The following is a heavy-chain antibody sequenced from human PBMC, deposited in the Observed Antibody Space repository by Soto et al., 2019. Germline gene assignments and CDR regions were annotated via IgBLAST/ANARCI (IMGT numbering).Heavy chain of an antibody. CDR1: GFTFSSYG. J-gene: IGHJ3*02. CDR2: IWYDGSNK. V-gene: IGHV3-33*01. Sequence: GSLRLSCAASGFTFSSYGMHWVRQAPGKGLEWVAVIWYDGSNKYYADSVKGRFTISRDNSKNTLYLLMNSLRAEDTGVYYCARVPAGDAFDIWGPGTMVTVSS. CDR3: ARVPAGDAFDI.